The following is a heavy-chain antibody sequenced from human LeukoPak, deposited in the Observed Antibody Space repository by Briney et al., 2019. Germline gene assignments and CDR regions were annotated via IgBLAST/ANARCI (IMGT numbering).Heavy chain of an antibody. Sequence: SETLSLTCTVSGGSISSSSYYWVWIRQPPGKGLEWIGSMYHSGSTYYNPSLKSRVTISVDTSKNHFSLKLSSLSAADTAVYYCARRYYYVSGSYYSHFDPWGQGTLVTVSS. V-gene: IGHV4-39*02. D-gene: IGHD3-10*01. CDR3: ARRYYYVSGSYYSHFDP. J-gene: IGHJ5*02. CDR1: GGSISSSSYY. CDR2: MYHSGST.